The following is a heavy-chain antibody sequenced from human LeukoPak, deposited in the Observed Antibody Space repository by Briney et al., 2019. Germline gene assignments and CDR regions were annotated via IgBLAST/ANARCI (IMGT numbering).Heavy chain of an antibody. Sequence: PGGSLRLSCAASGFTFSSYGMHWVRQAPGKGLEWVAFIRYDGSNKYYADSVKGRFTISRDNSKNTLYLQMNSLRAKDTAVYYCAKDPARYGDYANWFDPWGQGTLVTVSS. CDR1: GFTFSSYG. V-gene: IGHV3-30*02. CDR3: AKDPARYGDYANWFDP. CDR2: IRYDGSNK. D-gene: IGHD4-17*01. J-gene: IGHJ5*02.